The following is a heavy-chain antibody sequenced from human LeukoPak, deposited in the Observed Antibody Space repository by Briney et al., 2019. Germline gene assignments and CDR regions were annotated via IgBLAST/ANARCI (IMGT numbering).Heavy chain of an antibody. CDR2: XXPIFGTA. V-gene: IGHV1-69*06. CDR1: GGTFSSYA. Sequence: ASVKVSCTASGGTFSSYAISWVRQAPGQGLXXXXXXXPIFGTANYAQKFQGRVTITADKSTSTAYMELSSLRSEDTAVYYCACGYCSSTSCRYGMDVWGKGTTVTVSS. J-gene: IGHJ6*04. CDR3: ACGYCSSTSCRYGMDV. D-gene: IGHD2-2*03.